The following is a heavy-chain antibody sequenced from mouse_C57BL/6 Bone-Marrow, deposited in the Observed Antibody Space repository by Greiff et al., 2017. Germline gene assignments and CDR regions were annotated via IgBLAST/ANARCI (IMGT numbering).Heavy chain of an antibody. D-gene: IGHD2-4*01. Sequence: VQLVESGPGLVQPSQSLSITCTVSGFSLTSYGVHWVRQSPGKGLEWLGVIWSGGSTDSNAAFISRLSISKDNSKSQVFFKMNSLQADDTAIYYCASGFYYDYDGPLDYWGQGTTLTVSS. CDR1: GFSLTSYG. J-gene: IGHJ2*01. CDR3: ASGFYYDYDGPLDY. CDR2: IWSGGST. V-gene: IGHV2-2*01.